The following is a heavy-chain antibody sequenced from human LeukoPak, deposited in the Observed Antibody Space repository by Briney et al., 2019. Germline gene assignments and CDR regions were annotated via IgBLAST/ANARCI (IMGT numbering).Heavy chain of an antibody. CDR1: GGSISSGYW. CDR2: IIDSGST. D-gene: IGHD2-15*01. Sequence: SETLSLTCAVTGGSISSGYWWSWVRQPPMKGLEWIGEIIDSGSTNYNPSLKGRITISLDKTKNQSSLNVNSVTAADTAVYYCATYGPTSGGYTFEYWGQGILVTVSS. J-gene: IGHJ4*02. CDR3: ATYGPTSGGYTFEY. V-gene: IGHV4-4*02.